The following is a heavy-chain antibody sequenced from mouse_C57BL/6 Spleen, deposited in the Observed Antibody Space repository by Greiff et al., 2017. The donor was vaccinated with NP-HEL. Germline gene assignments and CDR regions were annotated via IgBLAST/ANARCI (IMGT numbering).Heavy chain of an antibody. J-gene: IGHJ2*01. CDR2: FYPGSGSI. Sequence: VQLQQSGAELVKPGASVKLSCKASGYTFTEYTIHWVKQRSGQGLEWIGWFYPGSGSIKYNEKFKDKATLTADKSSSTVYMELSRLKAEDSEVKSRGREEEGRDYFDYWGQGTTLTVSS. CDR3: GREEEGRDYFDY. CDR1: GYTFTEYT. V-gene: IGHV1-62-2*01.